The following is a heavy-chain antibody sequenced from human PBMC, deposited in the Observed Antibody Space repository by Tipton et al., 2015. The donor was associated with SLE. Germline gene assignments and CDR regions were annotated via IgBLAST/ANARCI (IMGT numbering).Heavy chain of an antibody. CDR1: GYTFTDYA. D-gene: IGHD3-3*01. Sequence: QSGAEVKKPGASVKVSCKASGYTFTDYAIHWVRQDPGHRLEWMGWINAANGYTKYSENFQGRLSFIRDTSASTAYMELRSLTSDDTAVYYCARESLTILGVVHHYYFDYWGQGTLVTVSS. CDR3: ARESLTILGVVHHYYFDY. CDR2: INAANGYT. V-gene: IGHV1-3*01. J-gene: IGHJ4*02.